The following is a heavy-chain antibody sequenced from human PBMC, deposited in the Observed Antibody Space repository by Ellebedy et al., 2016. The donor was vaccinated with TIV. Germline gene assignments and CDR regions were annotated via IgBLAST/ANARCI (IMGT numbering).Heavy chain of an antibody. D-gene: IGHD3-10*01. CDR2: ISYDGSNK. Sequence: GESLKISCAASAFTFSSYAMHWVRQAPGRGLEWVSVISYDGSNKYYADSVKGRFTISRDNSKNTLYLQMNSLRAEDTAVYYCARTVMGSSFPFDVWGQGTMVTVSS. CDR1: AFTFSSYA. CDR3: ARTVMGSSFPFDV. V-gene: IGHV3-30*04. J-gene: IGHJ3*01.